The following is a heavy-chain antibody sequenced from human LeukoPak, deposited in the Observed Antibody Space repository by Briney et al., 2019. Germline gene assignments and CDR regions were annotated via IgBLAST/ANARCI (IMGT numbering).Heavy chain of an antibody. D-gene: IGHD6-19*01. J-gene: IGHJ6*02. Sequence: GASVKVSCKASGYTFTSYAMNWVRQAPGQGLEWMGWINTNTGSPTYAQGFTGRFVFSLDTSVSTAYLQISSLKAEDTAAYYCARVVGQWLVRDVYYYYGMDVWGQGTTVTVSS. CDR1: GYTFTSYA. V-gene: IGHV7-4-1*02. CDR2: INTNTGSP. CDR3: ARVVGQWLVRDVYYYYGMDV.